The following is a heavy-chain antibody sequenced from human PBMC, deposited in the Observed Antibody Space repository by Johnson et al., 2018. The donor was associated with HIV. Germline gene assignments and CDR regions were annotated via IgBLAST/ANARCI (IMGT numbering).Heavy chain of an antibody. CDR1: GFTFSSYG. J-gene: IGHJ3*02. CDR3: AKGLSPYGSGPSDAFDI. V-gene: IGHV3-30*02. D-gene: IGHD3-10*01. CDR2: IRYDGSNK. Sequence: QVQLVESGGGVVQPGGSLRLSCAASGFTFSSYGMHWVRQAPGKGLEWVAFIRYDGSNKYYADSVKGRFTISRDNSKNTLYLQMNSLRAEDTAVYYCAKGLSPYGSGPSDAFDIWGQGTMVTVSS.